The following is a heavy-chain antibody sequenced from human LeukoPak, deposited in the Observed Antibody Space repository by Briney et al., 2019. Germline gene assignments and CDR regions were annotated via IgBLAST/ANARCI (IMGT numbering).Heavy chain of an antibody. D-gene: IGHD2-2*01. CDR2: IYYSGST. J-gene: IGHJ6*02. CDR3: ARTLGYCSSTSCYGMDV. Sequence: SETLSLTCTVSGGSVSSGSYYWSWIRQPPGKGLEWIGYIYYSGSTNYNPSLKSRVTISLDRSKNQFSLKLSSVTAADTAVYYCARTLGYCSSTSCYGMDVWGQGTTVTVSS. V-gene: IGHV4-61*01. CDR1: GGSVSSGSYY.